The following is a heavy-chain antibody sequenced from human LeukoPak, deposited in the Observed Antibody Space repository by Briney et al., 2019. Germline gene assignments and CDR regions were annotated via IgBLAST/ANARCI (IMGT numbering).Heavy chain of an antibody. J-gene: IGHJ4*02. CDR3: ASLRERSYYARGFDY. CDR2: IHIRGTT. D-gene: IGHD1-26*01. Sequence: SQTLSLTCTVSGDSISSGSYYWSWIRQPAGKGLEWIGRIHIRGTTNYNPSLKSRVTISADTSKNQFSLKLSSVTAADTAVYYCASLRERSYYARGFDYWGQGTLVTVSS. V-gene: IGHV4-61*02. CDR1: GDSISSGSYY.